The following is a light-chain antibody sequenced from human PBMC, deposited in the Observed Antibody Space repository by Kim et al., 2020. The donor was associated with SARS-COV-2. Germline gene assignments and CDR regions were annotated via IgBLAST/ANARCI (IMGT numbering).Light chain of an antibody. CDR2: GKN. Sequence: SELTQDPAVAVALGQTVRITCRGDSLRSYYATWYQQKPGQAPVLVIYGKNNRPSGIPDRFSGSSSGNTASLTITGAQAEDEADYYCKSRGTSGNVVFGGGTQLTVL. CDR3: KSRGTSGNVV. V-gene: IGLV3-19*01. J-gene: IGLJ2*01. CDR1: SLRSYY.